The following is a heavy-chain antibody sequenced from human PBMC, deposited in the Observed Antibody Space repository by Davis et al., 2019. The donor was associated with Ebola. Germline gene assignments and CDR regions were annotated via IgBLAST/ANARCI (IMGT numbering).Heavy chain of an antibody. V-gene: IGHV3-30*18. J-gene: IGHJ6*04. CDR2: ISYDGSNK. D-gene: IGHD3-3*01. CDR3: AKSGLSFGVVKYHYGMDV. Sequence: SCKASGFTFLSYGMHWVRQAPGKGLEWVAVISYDGSNKYYADSVKGRFTISRDNSKNTLYLQMNSLRAEDTAVYYCAKSGLSFGVVKYHYGMDVWGKGTTVTVSS. CDR1: GFTFLSYG.